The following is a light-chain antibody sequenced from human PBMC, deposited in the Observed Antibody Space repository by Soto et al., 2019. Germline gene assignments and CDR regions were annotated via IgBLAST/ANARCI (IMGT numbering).Light chain of an antibody. J-gene: IGLJ1*01. CDR3: SSYTSSSTLDV. CDR2: DVS. V-gene: IGLV2-14*01. CDR1: SSDVGGYNY. Sequence: QSVLTQPASGSGSPGQSITISCTGTSSDVGGYNYVSWYQQHPGKAPKLMIYDVSNRPSGVSNRFSGSKSGNTASLTISGLQAEDEADYYCSSYTSSSTLDVFGTGTK.